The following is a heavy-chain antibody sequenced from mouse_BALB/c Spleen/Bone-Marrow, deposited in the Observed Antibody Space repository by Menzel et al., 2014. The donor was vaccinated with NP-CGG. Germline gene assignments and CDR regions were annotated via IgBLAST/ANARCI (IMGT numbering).Heavy chain of an antibody. CDR2: IDPVTGGT. CDR3: TRWGLITTAPFDY. J-gene: IGHJ2*01. D-gene: IGHD1-2*01. CDR1: GYTFTDYE. V-gene: IGHV1-15*01. Sequence: QVQLQQSGAELVRPGASVTLSCKASGYTFTDYEMHWVKQTPVHGLEWIGAIDPVTGGTAYNQKFKGKATLTADKSSSTAYMELRSLTSEDSAVYYCTRWGLITTAPFDYWGRGTTLTVSS.